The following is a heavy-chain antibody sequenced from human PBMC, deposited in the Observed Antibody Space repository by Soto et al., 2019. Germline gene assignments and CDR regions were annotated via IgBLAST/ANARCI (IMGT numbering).Heavy chain of an antibody. Sequence: SETLSLTCAVYGGSFSGYYWSWIRQPPGKGLEWIGEINHSGSTNYNPSLKSRVTISVDTSKNQFSLKLSSVTAADTAVYYCARGIAAAGTEGAFDIWGQGTMVTVSS. CDR2: INHSGST. J-gene: IGHJ3*02. V-gene: IGHV4-34*01. CDR1: GGSFSGYY. D-gene: IGHD6-13*01. CDR3: ARGIAAAGTEGAFDI.